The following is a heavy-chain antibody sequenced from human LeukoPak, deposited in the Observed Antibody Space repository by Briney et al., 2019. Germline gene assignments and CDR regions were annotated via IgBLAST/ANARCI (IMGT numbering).Heavy chain of an antibody. CDR1: GGSISSYY. Sequence: SETLYLTCTVSGGSISSYYWSWIRQSAGQGLEWIGRIYTSRSTNYNTSLKSRLTISVDTSKNQFSLKLNSVTAADTAVYYCARVLYDSRGYYHFDYWGQGALVTVSS. D-gene: IGHD3-22*01. CDR3: ARVLYDSRGYYHFDY. V-gene: IGHV4-4*07. CDR2: IYTSRST. J-gene: IGHJ4*02.